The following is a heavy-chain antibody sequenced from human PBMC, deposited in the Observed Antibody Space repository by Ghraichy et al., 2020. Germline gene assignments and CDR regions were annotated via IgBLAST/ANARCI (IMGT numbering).Heavy chain of an antibody. CDR2: IIPIFGTA. CDR3: ARHLGYYDFWSGSVFDY. V-gene: IGHV1-69*13. J-gene: IGHJ4*02. Sequence: SVKVSCKASGGTFSSYAISWVRQAPGQGLEWMGGIIPIFGTANYAQKFQGRVTITADESTSTAYMELSSLRSEDTAVYYCARHLGYYDFWSGSVFDYWGQGTLVTVSS. CDR1: GGTFSSYA. D-gene: IGHD3-3*01.